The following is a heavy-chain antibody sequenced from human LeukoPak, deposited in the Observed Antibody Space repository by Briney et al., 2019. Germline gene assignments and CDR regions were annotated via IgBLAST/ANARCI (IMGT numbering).Heavy chain of an antibody. J-gene: IGHJ4*02. Sequence: GESLKISCQGSGYSFATYWIAWVRQMPGEGLEWMGIIYPGDSDTTYSPSFQGQVTISADRSATSAYLQWTSLKASDTAIHYCARQRGTGWYDYWGQGTLVTVSS. CDR2: IYPGDSDT. V-gene: IGHV5-51*01. CDR3: ARQRGTGWYDY. CDR1: GYSFATYW. D-gene: IGHD6-19*01.